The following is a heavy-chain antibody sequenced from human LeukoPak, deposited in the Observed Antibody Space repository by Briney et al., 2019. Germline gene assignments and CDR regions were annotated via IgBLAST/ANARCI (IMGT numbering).Heavy chain of an antibody. J-gene: IGHJ3*02. Sequence: ASVKVSCKASGYTFTSYYMHWVRQAPGQGLEWMGIINPSGGSTSYAQKFQGRVTMTRDTSTSTVYMELSRLRSEDTAVYYCARDRGSGSYSSYDAFDIWGQGTMVTVSS. CDR2: INPSGGST. D-gene: IGHD1-26*01. CDR3: ARDRGSGSYSSYDAFDI. V-gene: IGHV1-46*01. CDR1: GYTFTSYY.